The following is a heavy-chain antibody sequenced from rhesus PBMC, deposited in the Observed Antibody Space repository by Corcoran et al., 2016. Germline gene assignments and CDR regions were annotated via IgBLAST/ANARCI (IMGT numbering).Heavy chain of an antibody. V-gene: IGHV4-169*02. J-gene: IGHJ4*01. D-gene: IGHD3-28*01. CDR1: GGSISSSY. CDR2: IYGSGSRP. CDR3: VREIDSGYPFDY. Sequence: QLQLQESGPGLVKPSETLSVTCAVSGGSISSSYWSWIRQAPGKGLEWIGYIYGSGSRPNYNPSLKSRVTLSVDTSKNQFSLKLSSVTAADTAVYYCVREIDSGYPFDYWGQGVLVTVSS.